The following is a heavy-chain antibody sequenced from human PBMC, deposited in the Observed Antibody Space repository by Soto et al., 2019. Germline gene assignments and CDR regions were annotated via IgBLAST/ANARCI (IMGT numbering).Heavy chain of an antibody. Sequence: QLQLQESGSGLVKPSQTLSLTCAVSGGSISSGGYSWSWIRQPPGKGLEWIGYIYHSGSTYYNPALKRRVTISLDRAKNQFSLKLSSVTAADTAVYYCARGGGGDYDYWGQGTLVTVSS. D-gene: IGHD4-17*01. CDR1: GGSISSGGYS. V-gene: IGHV4-30-2*01. CDR3: ARGGGGDYDY. CDR2: IYHSGST. J-gene: IGHJ4*02.